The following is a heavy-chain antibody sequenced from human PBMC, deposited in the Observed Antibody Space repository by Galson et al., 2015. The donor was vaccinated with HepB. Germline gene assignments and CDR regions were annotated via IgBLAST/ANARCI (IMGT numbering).Heavy chain of an antibody. J-gene: IGHJ4*02. Sequence: SVKVSCKASGYTFTSYAMHWVRQAPGQRLEWMGWINAGNGNTKYSQKFQGRVTITRDTSASTAYMELGSLRSEDTAVYYCARSVDILTGYYRYWGQGTLVTVSS. V-gene: IGHV1-3*01. D-gene: IGHD3-9*01. CDR1: GYTFTSYA. CDR2: INAGNGNT. CDR3: ARSVDILTGYYRY.